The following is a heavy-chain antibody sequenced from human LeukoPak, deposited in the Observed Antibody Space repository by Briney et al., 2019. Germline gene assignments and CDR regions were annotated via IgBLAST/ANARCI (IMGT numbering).Heavy chain of an antibody. Sequence: GGSLRLSCAASGFTVSSNYMSWVRQAPGKGLEWVSVIYSGGSTYYADSVKGRFTISRDNSKNSLYLQMNSLRAEDTAVYYCAKIKWELLHDAFDIWGQGTMVTVSS. V-gene: IGHV3-66*01. CDR1: GFTVSSNY. CDR3: AKIKWELLHDAFDI. CDR2: IYSGGST. D-gene: IGHD1-26*01. J-gene: IGHJ3*02.